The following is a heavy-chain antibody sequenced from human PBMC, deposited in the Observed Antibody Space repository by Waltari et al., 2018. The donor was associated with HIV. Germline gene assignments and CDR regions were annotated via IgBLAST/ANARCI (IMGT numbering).Heavy chain of an antibody. CDR3: ARLGVSYGSGSFP. Sequence: EVQLVESGGGLVKPGGSLRLSCAASGFTFSSYSMNWVRQAPGKGLEWVSSISSSSSYIYYADSVKGRFTISRDNAKNSLYLQMNSLRAEDTAVYYCARLGVSYGSGSFPRGQGTLVTVSS. J-gene: IGHJ4*02. CDR2: ISSSSSYI. CDR1: GFTFSSYS. D-gene: IGHD3-10*01. V-gene: IGHV3-21*01.